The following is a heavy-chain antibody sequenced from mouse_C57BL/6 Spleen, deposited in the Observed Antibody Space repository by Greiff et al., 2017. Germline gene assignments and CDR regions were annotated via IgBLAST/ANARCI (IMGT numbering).Heavy chain of an antibody. V-gene: IGHV1-61*01. CDR1: GYTFTSYW. CDR3: AREGDLLGFAY. Sequence: VKLLESGAELVRPGSSVKLSCKASGYTFTSYWMDWVKQRPGQGLEWIGNIYPSDSETHYNQKFKDKATLTVDKSSSTAYMQLSSLTSEDSAVYYCAREGDLLGFAYWGQGTLVTVSA. CDR2: IYPSDSET. J-gene: IGHJ3*01. D-gene: IGHD2-10*01.